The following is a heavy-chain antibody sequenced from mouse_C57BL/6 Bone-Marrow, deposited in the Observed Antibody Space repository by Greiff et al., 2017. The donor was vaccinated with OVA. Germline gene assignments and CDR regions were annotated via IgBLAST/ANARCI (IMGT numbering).Heavy chain of an antibody. J-gene: IGHJ3*01. V-gene: IGHV1-19*01. Sequence: VEPGASVKMSCKASGYTFTDYYMNWVKQSHGKSLEWIGVINPYNGGTSYNQKFKGKATLTVDKSSSTAYMELNSLTSEDSAVYYCARSGGGFAYWGQGTLVTVSA. CDR2: INPYNGGT. D-gene: IGHD3-1*01. CDR3: ARSGGGFAY. CDR1: GYTFTDYY.